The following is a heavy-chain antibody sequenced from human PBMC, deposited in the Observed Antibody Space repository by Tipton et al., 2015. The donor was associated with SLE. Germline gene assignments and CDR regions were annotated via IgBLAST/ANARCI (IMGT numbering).Heavy chain of an antibody. D-gene: IGHD1-1*01. Sequence: TLSLTCTVSGGSFSSSSYYWGWIRQPPGKGLEWIGEINHSGSTNYNPSLKSRVTISVDTSKNQFSLKLSSVTAADTAVYYCARAISASTDHYFDYWGQGTLVTVSS. CDR3: ARAISASTDHYFDY. J-gene: IGHJ4*02. CDR1: GGSFSSSSYY. CDR2: INHSGST. V-gene: IGHV4-39*07.